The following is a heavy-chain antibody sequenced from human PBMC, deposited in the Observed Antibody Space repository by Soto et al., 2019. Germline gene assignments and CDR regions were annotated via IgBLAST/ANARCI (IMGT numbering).Heavy chain of an antibody. CDR1: GYTFTSYY. D-gene: IGHD1-1*01. Sequence: QVQLVQSGAEVKKPGASVKVSCKASGYTFTSYYMHWVRHAPGQGLEWMGIINPSGGSTSYAQKFPGRVTMTRDTSTSTVYMELSSLRSEDTAVYYCAGDFFGTTGTGDRDYCGQGTLVTVSS. V-gene: IGHV1-46*01. J-gene: IGHJ4*02. CDR2: INPSGGST. CDR3: AGDFFGTTGTGDRDY.